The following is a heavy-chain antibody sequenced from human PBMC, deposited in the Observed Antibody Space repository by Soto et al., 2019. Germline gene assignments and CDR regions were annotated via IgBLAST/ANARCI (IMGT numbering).Heavy chain of an antibody. CDR3: ARAVYSSSFAEAGMDV. D-gene: IGHD6-6*01. CDR2: IDPSDSYT. V-gene: IGHV5-10-1*01. CDR1: GYSFTSYW. J-gene: IGHJ6*02. Sequence: GECLKISCKGSGYSFTSYWISWVRQMPGKGLEWMGRIDPSDSYTNYSPSFQGHVTISADKSISTAYLQWSSLKASDTAMYYCARAVYSSSFAEAGMDVWGQGTTVTVSS.